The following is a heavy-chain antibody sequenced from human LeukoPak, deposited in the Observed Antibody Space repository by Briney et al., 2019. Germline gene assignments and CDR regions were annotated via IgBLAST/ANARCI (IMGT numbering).Heavy chain of an antibody. CDR1: GFNFSSYD. CDR3: ARETRTVLLSYDY. CDR2: IRYDGSNK. V-gene: IGHV3-30*02. J-gene: IGHJ4*02. D-gene: IGHD2/OR15-2a*01. Sequence: GGSLRLSCAASGFNFSSYDMHWVRQAPGKGLEWVAFIRYDGSNKYYADSVKGRFTISRDNSKSTPYLQMNSLRAEDTAVYYCARETRTVLLSYDYWGQGTLVTVSS.